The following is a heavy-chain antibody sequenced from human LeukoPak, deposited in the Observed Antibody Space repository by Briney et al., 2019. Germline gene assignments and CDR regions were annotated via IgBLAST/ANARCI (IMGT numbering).Heavy chain of an antibody. V-gene: IGHV3-23*01. CDR2: ITSSGAAT. D-gene: IGHD3-22*01. CDR3: AKDRPNYYGSNGHYYKLNGDC. CDR1: GFTLSSYA. J-gene: IGHJ4*02. Sequence: PGGSLRLSCAASGFTLSSYAMSWGRQAPGKGLEWVSSITSSGAATYYADSVKGRFTISRDNSDNTLYLQMNSLRAEDTAVYYCAKDRPNYYGSNGHYYKLNGDCWGQGTLVTVSS.